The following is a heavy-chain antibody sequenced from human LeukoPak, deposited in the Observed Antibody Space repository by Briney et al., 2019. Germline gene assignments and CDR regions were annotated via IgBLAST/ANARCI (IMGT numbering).Heavy chain of an antibody. J-gene: IGHJ4*02. CDR1: GGSFSGYY. D-gene: IGHD3-16*01. V-gene: IGHV4-34*01. Sequence: SETLSLTCAVYGGSFSGYYWSWIRQPPGKGLEWIGEINHSGSTNYNPSLKSRVTISVDTSKNQFSLKLSSVTAADTAVYYCARARGGARFDYWGQGTLVTVSS. CDR2: INHSGST. CDR3: ARARGGARFDY.